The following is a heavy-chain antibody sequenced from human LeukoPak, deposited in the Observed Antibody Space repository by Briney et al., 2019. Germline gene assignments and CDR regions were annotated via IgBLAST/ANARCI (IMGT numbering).Heavy chain of an antibody. V-gene: IGHV1-2*02. D-gene: IGHD3-22*01. Sequence: ASVKVSCKTSGYTFTGYYMHWVRQAPGQGLEWMGWINPNTGGTNYAQNFQGRVTMTSDTSISTAYMKLSSLRSDDTAMYYCARAPMIVVVFPPRLDFWGQGTLVTVSS. CDR3: ARAPMIVVVFPPRLDF. CDR2: INPNTGGT. J-gene: IGHJ4*02. CDR1: GYTFTGYY.